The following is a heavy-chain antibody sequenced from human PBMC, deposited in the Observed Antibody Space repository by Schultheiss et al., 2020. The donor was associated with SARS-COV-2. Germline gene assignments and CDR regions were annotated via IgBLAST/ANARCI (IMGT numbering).Heavy chain of an antibody. D-gene: IGHD2-21*02. Sequence: GESLKISCAASGLTVSSNHMSWVRQAPGKGPEWVSLIRSGGSTDYADSVKGRFTISRDNSKNTLYLQMNSLRAEDTAVYYCARNCDYAFDIWGQGTTVTVS. CDR1: GLTVSSNH. CDR2: IRSGGST. CDR3: ARNCDYAFDI. V-gene: IGHV3-53*01. J-gene: IGHJ3*02.